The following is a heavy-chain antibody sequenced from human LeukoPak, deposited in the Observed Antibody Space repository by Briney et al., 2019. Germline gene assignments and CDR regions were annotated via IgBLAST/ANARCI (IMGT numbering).Heavy chain of an antibody. V-gene: IGHV4-59*01. D-gene: IGHD2-15*01. CDR1: GGSISSCY. Sequence: PSETLSLTCTVSGGSISSCYWSWIRQPPGKGLEWIGYIYYSGSTNYNPSLKSRVTISVDTSKNQFSLKLSSVTAADTAVYYCARYRRGYCSGGSCYSYYYYGMDVWGQGTTVTVSS. CDR2: IYYSGST. J-gene: IGHJ6*02. CDR3: ARYRRGYCSGGSCYSYYYYGMDV.